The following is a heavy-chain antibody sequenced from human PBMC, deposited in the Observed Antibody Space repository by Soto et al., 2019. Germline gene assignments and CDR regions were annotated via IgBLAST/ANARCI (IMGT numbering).Heavy chain of an antibody. V-gene: IGHV5-51*01. CDR2: IHPGDSDT. CDR1: GYSFTNYW. D-gene: IGHD1-20*01. Sequence: GESLKISCQGSGYSFTNYWSAWVRQIPGKGLEWMGIIHPGDSDTRYSPSFQGQVTISADKSISTVYLQLGSLKASDTAMYYCAKYNWSNISSFYYHYLDVWGKGTTVNGSS. J-gene: IGHJ6*03. CDR3: AKYNWSNISSFYYHYLDV.